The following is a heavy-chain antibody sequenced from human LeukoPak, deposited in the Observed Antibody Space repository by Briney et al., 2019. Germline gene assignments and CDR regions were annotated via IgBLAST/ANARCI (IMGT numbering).Heavy chain of an antibody. Sequence: GGSLRLSCAASGFTFSSYWMSWVRQAPGKGLEWVANIKQDGSEKYYVDSVKGRFTISRDNAKNSLYLQMNSLRAEDTAVYYCARMRITMIVVVYYDAFDIWGQGTMVTVSS. CDR3: ARMRITMIVVVYYDAFDI. CDR2: IKQDGSEK. D-gene: IGHD3-22*01. V-gene: IGHV3-7*01. J-gene: IGHJ3*02. CDR1: GFTFSSYW.